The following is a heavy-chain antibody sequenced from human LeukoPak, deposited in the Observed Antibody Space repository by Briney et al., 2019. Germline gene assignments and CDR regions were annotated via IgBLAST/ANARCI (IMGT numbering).Heavy chain of an antibody. Sequence: GGSLRLSCAASGFSLSSFEMNWVRQAPGKGLEWIAYVDNDGWATSYYADSVKGRFTITRDDAKSSLYLQMDSLTVEDTAVYYCARDLIGCSLDPWGQGTLVSVSS. CDR1: GFSLSSFE. CDR2: VDNDGWAT. V-gene: IGHV3-48*03. D-gene: IGHD2-2*03. CDR3: ARDLIGCSLDP. J-gene: IGHJ5*02.